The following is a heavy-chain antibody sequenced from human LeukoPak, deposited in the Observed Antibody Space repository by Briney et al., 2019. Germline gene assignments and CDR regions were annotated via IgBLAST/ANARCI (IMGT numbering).Heavy chain of an antibody. J-gene: IGHJ6*02. CDR3: ARDLRVLGGGTAMSSLRDYYGMDV. CDR1: GYTFTSYD. CDR2: MNPNSGNT. Sequence: ASVKVSCKASGYTFTSYDINWVRQATGQGLEWMGWMNPNSGNTGYAQKFQGRVTMTRNTSISTAYMELSSLRSEDTAVYYCARDLRVLGGGTAMSSLRDYYGMDVWGQGTTVTVSS. V-gene: IGHV1-8*01. D-gene: IGHD5-18*01.